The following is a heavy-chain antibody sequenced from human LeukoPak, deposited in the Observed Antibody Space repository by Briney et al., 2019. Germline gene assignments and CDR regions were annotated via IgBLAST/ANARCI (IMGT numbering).Heavy chain of an antibody. CDR3: AKDMVALRFLEQVPNSAYDY. CDR2: ISGSGGST. V-gene: IGHV3-23*01. D-gene: IGHD3-3*01. Sequence: GGSLRLSCAASGFTFSSYAMSWVRQAPGKGLEWVSAISGSGGSTYYADSVKGRFTISRDNSKNTLYLQMNSLRAEDTAVYYCAKDMVALRFLEQVPNSAYDYWGQGTLVTVSS. CDR1: GFTFSSYA. J-gene: IGHJ4*02.